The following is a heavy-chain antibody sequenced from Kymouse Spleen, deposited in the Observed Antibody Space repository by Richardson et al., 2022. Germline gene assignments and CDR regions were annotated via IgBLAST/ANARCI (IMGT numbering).Heavy chain of an antibody. V-gene: IGHV3-73*02. CDR2: IRSKANSYAT. CDR1: GFTFSGSA. Sequence: EVQLVESGGGLVQPGGSLKLSCAASGFTFSGSAMHWVRQASGKGLEWVGRIRSKANSYATAYAASVKGRFTISRDDSKNTAYLQMNSLKTEDTAVYYCTRTGTDLYYYYGMDVWGQGTTVTVSS. J-gene: IGHJ6*02. CDR3: TRTGTDLYYYYGMDV. D-gene: IGHD1-7*01.